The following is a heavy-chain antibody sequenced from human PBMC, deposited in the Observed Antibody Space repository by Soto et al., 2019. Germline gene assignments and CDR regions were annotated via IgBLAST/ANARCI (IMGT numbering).Heavy chain of an antibody. CDR3: ARHRNTAMVRDAFEI. CDR2: IYPDDSDA. CDR1: GWGFATYW. D-gene: IGHD5-18*01. V-gene: IGHV5-51*01. Sequence: GESRKMSGKASGWGFATYWVGWVRQMPGKGLEWMGVIYPDDSDARYSLSFQGQVTISADKSISTAYLQWSSLKASDTAMYYCARHRNTAMVRDAFEIWGQGTMVTVSS. J-gene: IGHJ3*02.